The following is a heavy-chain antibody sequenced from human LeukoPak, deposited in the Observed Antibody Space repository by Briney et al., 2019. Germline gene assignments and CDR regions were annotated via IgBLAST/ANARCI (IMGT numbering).Heavy chain of an antibody. J-gene: IGHJ4*02. V-gene: IGHV4-59*08. CDR2: IYYSGST. CDR1: GGSFSGYY. CDR3: ARHISYYDSPYYFDY. Sequence: SETLSLTCAVYGGSFSGYYWSWIRQPPGKGLEWIGYIYYSGSTNYNPSLKSRVTISVDTSKNQFSLKLSSVTAADTAVYYCARHISYYDSPYYFDYWGQGTLVTVSS. D-gene: IGHD3-22*01.